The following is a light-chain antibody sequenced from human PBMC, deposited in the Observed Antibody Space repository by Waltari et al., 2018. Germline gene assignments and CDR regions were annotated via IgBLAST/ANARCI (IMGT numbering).Light chain of an antibody. V-gene: IGKV3-11*01. J-gene: IGKJ3*01. CDR1: QSVSSY. Sequence: EIVLTQSPATLSLSPGERATLSCRASQSVSSYLAWYQQKPGQAPRLLIYDASNRATGIPARFSGRGSGTDFTLTISSLETEDFAVYYCQQRSNWPRTFGPGTKVDI. CDR3: QQRSNWPRT. CDR2: DAS.